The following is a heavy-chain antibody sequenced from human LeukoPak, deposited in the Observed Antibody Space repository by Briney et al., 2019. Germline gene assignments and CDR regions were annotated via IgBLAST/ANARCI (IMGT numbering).Heavy chain of an antibody. D-gene: IGHD4-23*01. J-gene: IGHJ4*02. CDR1: GFTFSSYS. Sequence: GGSLRLSCAASGFTFSSYSMNWVRQAPGKGLEWVSYISSSSSTIYYADSVKGRFTISRDNAKNSLYLQMNSLRDEDTAVYYCARDLGYGGNSGYFDYWGQGTLVTVSS. CDR2: ISSSSSTI. V-gene: IGHV3-48*02. CDR3: ARDLGYGGNSGYFDY.